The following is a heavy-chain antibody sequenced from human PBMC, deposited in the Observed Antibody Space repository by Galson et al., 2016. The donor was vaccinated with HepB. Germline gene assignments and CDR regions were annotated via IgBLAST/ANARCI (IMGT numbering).Heavy chain of an antibody. D-gene: IGHD6-19*01. V-gene: IGHV3-23*01. Sequence: SLRLSCAAPGFTFGRYAMSWVRQAPGKGLEWVSAISGDGGSTYYAGSVQGRFTSSRDRSTNTMYLHMNSLRTDDTAVYYCARFTQEWLDRVYYFDYWGQGTLVTVSS. CDR1: GFTFGRYA. CDR3: ARFTQEWLDRVYYFDY. CDR2: ISGDGGST. J-gene: IGHJ4*02.